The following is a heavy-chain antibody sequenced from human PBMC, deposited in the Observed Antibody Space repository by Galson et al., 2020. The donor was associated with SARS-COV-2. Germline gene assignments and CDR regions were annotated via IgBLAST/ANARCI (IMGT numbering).Heavy chain of an antibody. Sequence: GGSLRLSWAASGFTLSSYATSCVRQAPGKGLEWVSAISDSGGSRYYADSVKGRFTISRDNPKNTLYLQMNSLRAEDMSVYYGAEALYRGFYDSSGYYCDYWGQGTLVTVSS. D-gene: IGHD3-22*01. CDR1: GFTLSSYA. CDR2: ISDSGGSR. CDR3: AEALYRGFYDSSGYYCDY. V-gene: IGHV3-23*01. J-gene: IGHJ4*02.